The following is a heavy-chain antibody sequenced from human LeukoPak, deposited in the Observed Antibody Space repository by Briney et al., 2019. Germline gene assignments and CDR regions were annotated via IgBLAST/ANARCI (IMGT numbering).Heavy chain of an antibody. CDR3: AREVDIVATAVDTAMVAFDY. V-gene: IGHV7-4-1*02. D-gene: IGHD5-12*01. CDR2: INTNTGNP. CDR1: GYTFTSYA. Sequence: GASVKVSCTASGYTFTSYAMNWVRQAPGQGLEWMGWINTNTGNPTYAQGFTGRFVFSLDTSVSTAYLQISSLKAEDTAVYYCAREVDIVATAVDTAMVAFDYWGQGTLVTVSS. J-gene: IGHJ4*02.